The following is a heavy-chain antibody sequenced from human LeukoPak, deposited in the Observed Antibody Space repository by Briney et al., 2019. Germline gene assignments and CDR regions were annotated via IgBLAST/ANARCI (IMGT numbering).Heavy chain of an antibody. Sequence: ASVKVSCKASGYTFISYYMHWVRQAPGQGLEWMGIINPSGGSTSYAQKFQGRVTMTRDTSTSTVYMELSSLRSEDTAVYYCARDWDTRWELTGRWFDPWGQGTLVTVSS. CDR3: ARDWDTRWELTGRWFDP. CDR1: GYTFISYY. V-gene: IGHV1-46*01. J-gene: IGHJ5*02. D-gene: IGHD1-26*01. CDR2: INPSGGST.